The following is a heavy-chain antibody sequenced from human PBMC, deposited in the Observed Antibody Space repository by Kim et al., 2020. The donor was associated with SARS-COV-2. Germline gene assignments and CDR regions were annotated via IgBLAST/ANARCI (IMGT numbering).Heavy chain of an antibody. CDR3: AKGIPNVVRGAVDL. CDR2: ISWNSVYI. V-gene: IGHV3-9*01. CDR1: GFSVYDHG. D-gene: IGHD3-10*01. J-gene: IGHJ5*02. Sequence: GGSLRLSCAASGFSVYDHGMHWVRQAPGKGLEWVSGISWNSVYIGYGDSVNGRFTISRDNDKNSLYLQMDSLRVEDAALYYCAKGIPNVVRGAVDLWGQGTLVTVSS.